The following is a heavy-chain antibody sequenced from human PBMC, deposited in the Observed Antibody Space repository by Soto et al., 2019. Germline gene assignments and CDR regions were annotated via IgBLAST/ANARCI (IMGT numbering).Heavy chain of an antibody. CDR1: EFTFSSYA. CDR2: ISFDGRKE. D-gene: IGHD2-15*01. V-gene: IGHV3-30*03. J-gene: IGHJ6*02. Sequence: QLVESGGRGVQPGRSLRLSCEASEFTFSSYAMHWVRQAPGRGLEWVALISFDGRKEFYADSVKGRFIISRDNSRSMVYLQMYGLRPDDTAIYYCARPIPRWSYHYGMDVWGQGTTVTVSS. CDR3: ARPIPRWSYHYGMDV.